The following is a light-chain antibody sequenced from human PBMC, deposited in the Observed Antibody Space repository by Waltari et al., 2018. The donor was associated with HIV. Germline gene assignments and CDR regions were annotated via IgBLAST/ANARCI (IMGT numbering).Light chain of an antibody. CDR1: DHDHSD. CDR2: EVV. CDR3: TSYISSAIPV. V-gene: IGLV2-14*01. J-gene: IGLJ2*01. Sequence: QSALSQPASVSGSPGQSITIPCTGTDHDHSDVSWYHHRPGEAPKVIIFEVVHRPSGVSNRFSGSRSGNTASLTISGLLAEDEADYFCTSYISSAIPVFGGGTKVTVL.